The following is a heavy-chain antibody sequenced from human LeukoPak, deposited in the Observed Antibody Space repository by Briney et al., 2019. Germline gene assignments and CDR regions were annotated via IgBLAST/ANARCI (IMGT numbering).Heavy chain of an antibody. D-gene: IGHD3-22*01. V-gene: IGHV3-66*01. Sequence: GGSLRLSCAASGFTVSSNYMSWVRQAPGKGLEWVSVIYSGGSTYYADSVKGRFTISRDNSKNTLCLQMNSLRAEDTAVYYCATLYYDSSGFMGYFDYWGQGTLVTVSS. CDR1: GFTVSSNY. CDR2: IYSGGST. J-gene: IGHJ4*02. CDR3: ATLYYDSSGFMGYFDY.